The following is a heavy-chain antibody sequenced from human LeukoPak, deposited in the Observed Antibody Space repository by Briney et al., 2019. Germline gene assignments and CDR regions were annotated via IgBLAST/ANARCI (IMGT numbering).Heavy chain of an antibody. D-gene: IGHD3-16*01. J-gene: IGHJ4*02. CDR3: AKDGLRLYFDY. CDR2: ISGSADNT. CDR1: GFTLSSYA. Sequence: GGSLRLSCTASGFTLSSYAMSWVRQAPGEGLEWVSTISGSADNTNYADSVKGRFTISRDNSKNTLYLQMNSLRAEDTAVYYCAKDGLRLYFDYWGQGTLVTVSS. V-gene: IGHV3-23*01.